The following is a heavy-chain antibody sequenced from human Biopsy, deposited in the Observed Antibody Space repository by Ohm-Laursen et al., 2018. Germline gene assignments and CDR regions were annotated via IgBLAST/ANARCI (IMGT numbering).Heavy chain of an antibody. CDR3: ARVGSGWAPFDK. Sequence: SETLSLTCAVSGYSISSDYRWGWIRQAPGKTLEWLGNFFKDGNTHHNPSLRSRLIISIDTSKNQFSLMMPSVSGADTAVYFCARVGSGWAPFDKWGPGTLVTVSS. D-gene: IGHD6-19*01. CDR2: FFKDGNT. CDR1: GYSISSDYR. V-gene: IGHV4-38-2*01. J-gene: IGHJ4*02.